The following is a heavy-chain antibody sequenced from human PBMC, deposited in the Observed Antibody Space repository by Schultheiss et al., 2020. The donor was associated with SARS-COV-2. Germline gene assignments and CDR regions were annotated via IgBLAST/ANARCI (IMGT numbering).Heavy chain of an antibody. D-gene: IGHD4-11*01. CDR1: GFTFSNAW. CDR3: ARDPLRNYGVDY. J-gene: IGHJ4*02. V-gene: IGHV3-11*04. CDR2: ISSSGSTI. Sequence: GGSLRLSCAASGFTFSNAWMSWIRQAPGKGLEWVSYISSSGSTIYYADSVKGRFTISRDNAKNSLYLQMNSLRAEDTAVYYCARDPLRNYGVDYWGQGTLVTVSS.